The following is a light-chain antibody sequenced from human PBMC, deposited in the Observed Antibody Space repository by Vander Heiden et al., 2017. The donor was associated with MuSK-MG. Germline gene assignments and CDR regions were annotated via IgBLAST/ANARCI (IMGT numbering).Light chain of an antibody. Sequence: VLTQPPPVSVAPGKTARITCGGDNIGTKSVHWYHQKPGQAPVLVKFYDPDRPSGIPERFSGSASGNTATLTISRVEAGDEADFYCQVWDSTRNHVVFGGGTKLTVL. J-gene: IGLJ3*02. CDR2: YDP. V-gene: IGLV3-21*01. CDR1: NIGTKS. CDR3: QVWDSTRNHVV.